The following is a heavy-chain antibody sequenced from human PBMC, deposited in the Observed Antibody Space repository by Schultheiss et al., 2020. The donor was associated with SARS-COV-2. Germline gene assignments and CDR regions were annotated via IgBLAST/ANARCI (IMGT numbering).Heavy chain of an antibody. CDR1: GYTFTSYG. V-gene: IGHV1-18*01. D-gene: IGHD6-19*01. CDR3: ARAAVAGPFDY. Sequence: ASVKVSCKASGYTFTSYGISWVRQAPGQGLEWMGIINPSGGSTSYAQKFQGRVTMTTDTSTSTAYMELRSLRSDDTAVYYCARAAVAGPFDYWGQGTLVTVSS. CDR2: INPSGGST. J-gene: IGHJ4*02.